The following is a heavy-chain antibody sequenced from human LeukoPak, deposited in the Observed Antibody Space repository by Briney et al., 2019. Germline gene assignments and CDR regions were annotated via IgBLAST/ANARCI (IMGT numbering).Heavy chain of an antibody. D-gene: IGHD3-22*01. CDR3: MYYYDSSGNYFDY. J-gene: IGHJ4*02. CDR2: ISSSSSYI. CDR1: GFTFSSYS. Sequence: GGSLRLSCAASGFTFSSYSMNWVRQAPGKGLEWVSSISSSSSYIYYADSVKGRFTISRDNSKNTLHLQMNSLRAEDTAVYYCMYYYDSSGNYFDYWGQGTLVTVSS. V-gene: IGHV3-21*04.